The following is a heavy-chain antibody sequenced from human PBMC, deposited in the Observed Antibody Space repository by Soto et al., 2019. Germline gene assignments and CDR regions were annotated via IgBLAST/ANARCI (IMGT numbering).Heavy chain of an antibody. CDR2: INPSNGST. J-gene: IGHJ4*02. V-gene: IGHV1-46*01. D-gene: IGHD3-3*01. Sequence: ASVKVSCKASGYTFTSYYMHWVRQAPGQGLEWMGIINPSNGSTSYAQKLQGRVTMTTDTSTSTAYMELRSLRSDDTAVYYCVVDTIFGVVITQFDYWGQGTLVTVSS. CDR1: GYTFTSYY. CDR3: VVDTIFGVVITQFDY.